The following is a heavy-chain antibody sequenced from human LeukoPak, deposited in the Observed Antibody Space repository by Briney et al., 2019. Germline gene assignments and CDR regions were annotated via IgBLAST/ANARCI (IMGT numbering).Heavy chain of an antibody. D-gene: IGHD3-22*01. CDR3: ARAARGLLLPRYFDY. Sequence: SETLSLTCTVSGGSISSGGYYWSWIRQHPGKGLEWIGYVYYSGSTYYNPSLKSRVTISVDTSKNQFSLKLSSVTAADTAVYYCARAARGLLLPRYFDYWGQGTLVTVSS. J-gene: IGHJ4*02. V-gene: IGHV4-31*03. CDR2: VYYSGST. CDR1: GGSISSGGYY.